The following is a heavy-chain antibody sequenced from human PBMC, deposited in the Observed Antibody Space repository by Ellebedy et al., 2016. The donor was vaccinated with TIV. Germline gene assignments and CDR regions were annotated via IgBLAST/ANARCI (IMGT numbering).Heavy chain of an antibody. CDR1: GFTFSSYW. Sequence: GESLKISXVASGFTFSSYWMTWVRQAPGKGLEWVAYMKQDGSEIYYVDSVKGRFTISRDNAKNSLYLQMNSLRAEDTAVYYCARAGSGSYQFLTSVDYWGQGTLVTVSS. V-gene: IGHV3-7*01. D-gene: IGHD3-10*01. CDR3: ARAGSGSYQFLTSVDY. CDR2: MKQDGSEI. J-gene: IGHJ4*02.